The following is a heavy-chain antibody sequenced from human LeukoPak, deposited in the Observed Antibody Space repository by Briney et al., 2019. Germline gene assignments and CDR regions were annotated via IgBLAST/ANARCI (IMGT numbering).Heavy chain of an antibody. CDR1: GFTFSSYS. Sequence: PGGSLRLSCAASGFTFSSYSMNWVRQAPGKWLEWVSSISSSSSYIYYADSVKGRFTISRDNAKNSLYLQMNSLRAEDTAVYYCARENIVVVPAAIDAFDIWGQGTMVTVSS. CDR2: ISSSSSYI. CDR3: ARENIVVVPAAIDAFDI. D-gene: IGHD2-2*02. V-gene: IGHV3-21*01. J-gene: IGHJ3*02.